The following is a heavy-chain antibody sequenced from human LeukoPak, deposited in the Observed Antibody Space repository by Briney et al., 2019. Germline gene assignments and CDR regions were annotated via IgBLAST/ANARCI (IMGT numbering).Heavy chain of an antibody. D-gene: IGHD3-22*01. CDR2: IYYTGST. J-gene: IGHJ4*02. CDR1: GGSISSSNYY. Sequence: SETLSLTCTVSGGSISSSNYYWGWIRQPPGKGLEWIGSIYYTGSTYYNPSLKSRVTISVDTSKNQFSLKLSSVTAADTAVYYCARRKPSYYYDSSGYYFDYWGQGTLVTVSS. CDR3: ARRKPSYYYDSSGYYFDY. V-gene: IGHV4-39*01.